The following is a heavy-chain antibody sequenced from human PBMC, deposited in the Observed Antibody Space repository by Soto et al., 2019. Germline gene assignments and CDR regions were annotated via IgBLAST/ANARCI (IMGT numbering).Heavy chain of an antibody. CDR1: GGSISSNY. CDR2: IYYSGST. Sequence: KPSETLSLTCTVSGGSISSNYWSWIRQPPGKGLEWIGYIYYSGSTNYNPSLKSRVTISVDTSKNQFSLKLSSVTAADTAVYYCAREIEGHSSGFFDYWGQGTLVTVSS. D-gene: IGHD6-19*01. CDR3: AREIEGHSSGFFDY. J-gene: IGHJ4*02. V-gene: IGHV4-59*01.